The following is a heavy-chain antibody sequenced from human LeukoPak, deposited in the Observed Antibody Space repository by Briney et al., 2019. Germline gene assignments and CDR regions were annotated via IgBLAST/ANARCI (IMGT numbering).Heavy chain of an antibody. CDR2: INTNTGNP. J-gene: IGHJ4*02. CDR1: GYTFTSYA. CDR3: AREGGIAVAGNACFDY. V-gene: IGHV7-4-1*02. D-gene: IGHD6-19*01. Sequence: ASVKVSCKASGYTFTSYAMNWVRQAPRQGLEWMGWINTNTGNPTYAQGFTGRFVFSLDTSVSTAYLQISSLKAEDTAVYYCAREGGIAVAGNACFDYWGQGTLVTVSS.